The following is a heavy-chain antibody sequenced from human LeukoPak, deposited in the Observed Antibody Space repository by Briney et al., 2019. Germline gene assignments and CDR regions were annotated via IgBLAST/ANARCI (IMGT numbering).Heavy chain of an antibody. CDR3: ARGPPAKPGTGYYYGMDV. V-gene: IGHV4-34*01. J-gene: IGHJ6*02. CDR2: INHSGST. Sequence: SETLSLTCAVYGGSFSGYYWSWIRQPPGKGLEWIGEINHSGSTNYNPSLKSRVTISVDMSKNQFSLKLSSVTTADTAVYYCARGPPAKPGTGYYYGMDVWGQGTTVTVSS. CDR1: GGSFSGYY. D-gene: IGHD2-2*01.